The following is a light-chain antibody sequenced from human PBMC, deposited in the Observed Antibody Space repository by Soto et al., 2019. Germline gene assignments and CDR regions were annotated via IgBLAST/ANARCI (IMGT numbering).Light chain of an antibody. Sequence: DIQMTQSPSTLSASVGDRVTITCRASQSISSWLAWYQQKPGKAPKLLIYDASSLESGVPSRFSGSGSGTEFTLTISSLQPDYFATYYCQQYPRTFGHGTKVEIK. CDR1: QSISSW. J-gene: IGKJ1*01. CDR2: DAS. V-gene: IGKV1-5*01. CDR3: QQYPRT.